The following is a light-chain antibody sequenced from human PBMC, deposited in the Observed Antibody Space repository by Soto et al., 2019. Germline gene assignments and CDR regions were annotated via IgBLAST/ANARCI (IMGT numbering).Light chain of an antibody. Sequence: QSVLTQPPSASGTPGQRVTISGSGSSSNIGSNTVNWYQQLPGTAPKLLIYSNNQRPSGVPDLFSGSKSGTSASLAISGLQSDDDADYYCAAWDDSLNGPVFGGGTKLTVL. V-gene: IGLV1-44*01. J-gene: IGLJ2*01. CDR1: SSNIGSNT. CDR2: SNN. CDR3: AAWDDSLNGPV.